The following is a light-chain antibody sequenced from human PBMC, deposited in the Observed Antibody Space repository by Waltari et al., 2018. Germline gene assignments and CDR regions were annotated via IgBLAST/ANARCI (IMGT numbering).Light chain of an antibody. CDR3: SSYADNNNFVV. CDR1: SSDAAGYNS. J-gene: IGLJ2*01. Sequence: SALTQPPPAPGSPGPPVTISCTGTSSDAAGYNSLSLYQQHPGKAPKLMIYEVTKRPSGVPDRFSGSKSDNTASLTVSGLQAEDEAHYYCSSYADNNNFVVFGGGTQLTVL. V-gene: IGLV2-8*01. CDR2: EVT.